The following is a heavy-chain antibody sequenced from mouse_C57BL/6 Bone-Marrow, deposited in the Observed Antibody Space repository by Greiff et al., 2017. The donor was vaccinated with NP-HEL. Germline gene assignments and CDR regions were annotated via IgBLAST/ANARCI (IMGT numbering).Heavy chain of an antibody. J-gene: IGHJ4*01. CDR1: GYTFTSYW. V-gene: IGHV1-64*01. Sequence: QVQLQQPGAELVKPGASVKLSCKASGYTFTSYWMHWVKQRPGQGLEWIGMIHPNSGSTNYNEKFKSKATLTVDKSSSTAYMQLSSLTSEDSAGYYCARTYDYYRDYWGRGTSVTVSA. D-gene: IGHD2-4*01. CDR2: IHPNSGST. CDR3: ARTYDYYRDY.